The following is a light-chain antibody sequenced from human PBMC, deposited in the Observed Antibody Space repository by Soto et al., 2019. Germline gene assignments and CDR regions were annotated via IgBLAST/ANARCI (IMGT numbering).Light chain of an antibody. CDR2: GAS. J-gene: IGKJ1*01. V-gene: IGKV3-20*01. CDR3: QQYGSSPRT. CDR1: QSVSSNY. Sequence: EIVLTQSPGTLSLSPGERATLSCRASQSVSSNYLAWYQQKPGQAPGLLIYGASSRATGIPDRFSGSGSGTDFTLTISRLEPEDFAVYYCQQYGSSPRTFGRGTKVEIK.